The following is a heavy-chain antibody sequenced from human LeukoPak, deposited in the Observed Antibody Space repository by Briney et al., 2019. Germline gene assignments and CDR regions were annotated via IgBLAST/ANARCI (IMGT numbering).Heavy chain of an antibody. CDR2: IYPGDSDT. V-gene: IGHV5-51*01. J-gene: IGHJ5*02. CDR1: GYSFTSYW. Sequence: GESLKISCKGSGYSFTSYWIGWVRQMPGKGLEWMGIIYPGDSDTRYSPSFQGQVTISADKSISTAYLQWSGLKASDTAMYYCARLSSIAVATFDNWFDPWGRGTLVTVSS. CDR3: ARLSSIAVATFDNWFDP. D-gene: IGHD5-12*01.